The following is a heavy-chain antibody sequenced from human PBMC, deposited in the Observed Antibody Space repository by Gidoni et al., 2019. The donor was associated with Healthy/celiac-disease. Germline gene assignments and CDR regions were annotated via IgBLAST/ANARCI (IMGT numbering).Heavy chain of an antibody. J-gene: IGHJ4*02. Sequence: QVQLVQSGAAVKKPGSSVKVSCKASGGTFGSYAISWVRQAPGQGLEWMGRIIPILGIANYAQKFQGRVTITADKSTSTAYMELSSLRSEDTAVYYCARDASEWEPGRYYWGQGTLVTVSS. CDR3: ARDASEWEPGRYY. CDR2: IIPILGIA. D-gene: IGHD1-26*01. CDR1: GGTFGSYA. V-gene: IGHV1-69*09.